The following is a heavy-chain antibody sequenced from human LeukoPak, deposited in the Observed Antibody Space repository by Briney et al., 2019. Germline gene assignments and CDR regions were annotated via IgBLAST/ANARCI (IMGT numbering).Heavy chain of an antibody. CDR2: IYYSGST. J-gene: IGHJ4*02. D-gene: IGHD5-12*01. CDR1: GGSISSYY. CDR3: ARVDPLGISLLLDC. V-gene: IGHV4-59*08. Sequence: PSETLSLTCTVSGGSISSYYWSWIRQPPGKGLEWIGYIYYSGSTNYNPSLKSRVTISVDTSKNQFSLKLSSVTAADTAVYYCARVDPLGISLLLDCWGQGTLVTVSS.